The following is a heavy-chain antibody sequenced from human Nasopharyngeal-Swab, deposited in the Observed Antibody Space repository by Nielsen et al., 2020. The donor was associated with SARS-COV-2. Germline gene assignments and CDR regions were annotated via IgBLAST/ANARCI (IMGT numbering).Heavy chain of an antibody. J-gene: IGHJ5*02. V-gene: IGHV1-3*01. CDR3: ARDSSSGLRYFDWLSPGYNWFDP. CDR2: TNAGNGNT. CDR1: GYTFTTYA. Sequence: ASVKVSCKASGYTFTTYAIHWARQAPGQRLEWMGWTNAGNGNTKYSQKLQGRVTITRDTSASTAYMELSSLRSEDTAVYYCARDSSSGLRYFDWLSPGYNWFDPWGQGTLVTVSS. D-gene: IGHD3-9*01.